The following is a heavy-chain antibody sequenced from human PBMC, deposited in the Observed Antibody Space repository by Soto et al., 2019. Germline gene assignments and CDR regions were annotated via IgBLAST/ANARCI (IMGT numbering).Heavy chain of an antibody. CDR3: ASPPPYSSSWPPYYYGMDV. V-gene: IGHV3-23*01. Sequence: PGGSLRLSCAASGFTFSSYAMSWVRQAPGKGLEWVSAISGSGGSTYYADSVKGRFTISRDNSKNTLYLQMNSLRAEDTAVYYCASPPPYSSSWPPYYYGMDVWGHGTTVTVSS. CDR1: GFTFSSYA. CDR2: ISGSGGST. J-gene: IGHJ6*02. D-gene: IGHD6-13*01.